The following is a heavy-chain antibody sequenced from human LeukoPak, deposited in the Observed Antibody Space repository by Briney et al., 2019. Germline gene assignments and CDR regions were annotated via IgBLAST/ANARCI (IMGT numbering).Heavy chain of an antibody. D-gene: IGHD3-16*01. CDR3: ARGRGWVDH. V-gene: IGHV3-7*01. J-gene: IGHJ4*02. CDR1: GFTFTAYA. CDR2: IHEDGSVR. Sequence: GESLRLSCAASGFTFTAYAMSWFRQAPGKGLEWVANIHEDGSVRNYVDSVKGRFTISRDNARNSVYLQLNSLRAEDTALYYCARGRGWVDHWGQGTRVTVSS.